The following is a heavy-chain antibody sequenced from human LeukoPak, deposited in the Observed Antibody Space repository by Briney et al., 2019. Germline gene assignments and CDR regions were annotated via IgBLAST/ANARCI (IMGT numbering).Heavy chain of an antibody. CDR1: GFTFSSYS. CDR2: ISSSSSYI. Sequence: GGSPRLSCAASGFTFSSYSMNWVRQAPGKGLEWVSSISSSSSYIYYADSVKGRFTISRDNAKNSLYLQMNSLRAEDTAVYYCERDAVAGTLRYYYYMDVWGKGTTVTVSS. V-gene: IGHV3-21*01. CDR3: ERDAVAGTLRYYYYMDV. J-gene: IGHJ6*03. D-gene: IGHD6-19*01.